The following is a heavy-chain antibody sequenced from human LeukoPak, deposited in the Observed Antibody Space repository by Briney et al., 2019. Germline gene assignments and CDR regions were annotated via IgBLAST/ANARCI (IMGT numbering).Heavy chain of an antibody. CDR1: GGSISSSNW. D-gene: IGHD3-16*02. CDR2: IHHDGRI. CDR3: ARSHDHLWGNYPDY. J-gene: IGHJ4*02. Sequence: SETLSLTCAVSGGSISSSNWWSWVRQPPGKGLEWIGEIHHDGRINYNPSLKSRVTLSVDKSKNQFSLRLNSVTAADTAMYYCARSHDHLWGNYPDYWGQGTLVTVSS. V-gene: IGHV4-4*02.